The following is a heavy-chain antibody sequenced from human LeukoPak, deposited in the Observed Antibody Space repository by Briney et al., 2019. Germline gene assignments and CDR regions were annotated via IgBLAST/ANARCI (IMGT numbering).Heavy chain of an antibody. CDR3: AKDGITMVRGPIPYYFDY. CDR1: GFTFSSYA. Sequence: GGSLRLSCAASGFTFSSYAMSWVRQAPGKGLEWVSAISGSGGSTYYADSVKGRFTIYRDNSKTTLYLQMTSLRGEDTAVYYCAKDGITMVRGPIPYYFDYWGQGTLVTVSS. CDR2: ISGSGGST. J-gene: IGHJ4*02. D-gene: IGHD3-10*01. V-gene: IGHV3-23*01.